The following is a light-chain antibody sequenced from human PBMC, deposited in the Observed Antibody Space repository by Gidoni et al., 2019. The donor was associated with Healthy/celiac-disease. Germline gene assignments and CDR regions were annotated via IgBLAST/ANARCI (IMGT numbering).Light chain of an antibody. CDR2: RDS. V-gene: IGLV3-9*01. CDR1: NIGSKN. J-gene: IGLJ1*01. CDR3: QVWDSSTASLYV. Sequence: SYELTQPLSVSVALGQTARITCGGNNIGSKNVHWYQQKPGQAPVLVIYRDSNRPSGIPERFSGSNSGNTATLTISRAQAGDEADYYCQVWDSSTASLYVFGTGTKVTVL.